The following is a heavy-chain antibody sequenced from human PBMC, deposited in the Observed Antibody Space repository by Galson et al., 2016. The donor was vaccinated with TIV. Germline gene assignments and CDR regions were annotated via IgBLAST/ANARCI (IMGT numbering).Heavy chain of an antibody. V-gene: IGHV3-7*01. CDR3: ARQYYFYSYGMDV. CDR2: IKQTGSEK. CDR1: GFTFSNYW. Sequence: LRLSCAASGFTFSNYWMSWVRQAPGKGLEWVANIKQTGSEKYYVDSVKGRFTISRDNAKNSLYLQMNSLGAEDTAVYDCARQYYFYSYGMDVWGQGTAVTVSS. J-gene: IGHJ6*02.